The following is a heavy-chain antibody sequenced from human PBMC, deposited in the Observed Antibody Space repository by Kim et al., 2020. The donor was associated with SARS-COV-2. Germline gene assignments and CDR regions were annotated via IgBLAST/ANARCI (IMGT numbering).Heavy chain of an antibody. CDR1: GGSIRSSY. CDR2: IYYSGST. CDR3: ARQGMGTMVRGVITDAFDI. J-gene: IGHJ3*02. D-gene: IGHD3-10*01. V-gene: IGHV4-59*08. Sequence: SETLSLTCTASGGSIRSSYWSWIRQPPGKGLECIGLIYYSGSTNYNPSLKSRLTISVDTSKNHFSLKLSSVTAADTAGYYCARQGMGTMVRGVITDAFDIWGQGTMVTVSS.